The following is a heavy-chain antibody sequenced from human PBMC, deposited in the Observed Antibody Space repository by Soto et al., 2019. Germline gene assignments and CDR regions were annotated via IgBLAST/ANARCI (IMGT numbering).Heavy chain of an antibody. CDR3: ASGPQSGSRGYGMDV. Sequence: QVQLVQSGAEVQKPGSSVKVSCKASGGTFSSYAISCVRQAPGQGLVWMGGVIPIFGTANNAQKFQGRVTITAEKSTSTAYMELSSLRSEDTAVYYCASGPQSGSRGYGMDVWGQGTTVTVSS. CDR1: GGTFSSYA. D-gene: IGHD7-27*01. CDR2: VIPIFGTA. J-gene: IGHJ6*02. V-gene: IGHV1-69*06.